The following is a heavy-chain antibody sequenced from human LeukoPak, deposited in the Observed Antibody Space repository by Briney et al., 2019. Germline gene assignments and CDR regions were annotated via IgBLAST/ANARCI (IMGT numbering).Heavy chain of an antibody. CDR2: INPNSGGT. CDR1: GYTFTGYY. CDR3: AKARYCSGGSCPYYFDY. D-gene: IGHD2-15*01. J-gene: IGHJ4*02. Sequence: GASVKVSCKASGYTFTGYYMHWVRQAPGQGLEWMGWINPNSGGTNYAQKFQGRVTMTRDTSISTAYMELSRLRSDDTAVYYCAKARYCSGGSCPYYFDYWGQGTLVTVSS. V-gene: IGHV1-2*02.